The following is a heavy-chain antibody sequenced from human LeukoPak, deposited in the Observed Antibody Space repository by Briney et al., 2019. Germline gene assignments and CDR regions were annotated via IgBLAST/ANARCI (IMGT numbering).Heavy chain of an antibody. J-gene: IGHJ3*02. Sequence: PGGSLRLSCAASGFTFSSYGMHWVRQAPGMGLEWVAVIWYDGSIQYYADSVKGRFTISRDSSKNTLYLQMNSLRAEDTAVYFCARETLDALDIWGQGTVVTVSS. CDR2: IWYDGSIQ. CDR1: GFTFSSYG. V-gene: IGHV3-33*08. CDR3: ARETLDALDI.